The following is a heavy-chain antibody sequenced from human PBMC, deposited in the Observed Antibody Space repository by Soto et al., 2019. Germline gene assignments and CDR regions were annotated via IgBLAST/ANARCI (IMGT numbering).Heavy chain of an antibody. D-gene: IGHD3-10*01. CDR3: ARDLMVRGVIRDNWFDP. CDR2: IYYSGST. CDR1: GGYISSGDYY. V-gene: IGHV4-30-4*01. Sequence: QVQLQESGPGLVKPSQTLSLTCTVSGGYISSGDYYWSWIRQPTGKGLAWIGYIYYSGSTYYNPSLKSRVTISVDRSKNQFSLKLSSVPAADTAVYYCARDLMVRGVIRDNWFDPWGQGTLVTVSS. J-gene: IGHJ5*02.